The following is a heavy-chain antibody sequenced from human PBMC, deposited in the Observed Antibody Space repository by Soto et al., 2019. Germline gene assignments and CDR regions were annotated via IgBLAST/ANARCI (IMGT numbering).Heavy chain of an antibody. CDR1: GFTFGAYV. CDR3: ARDGPHITLFGYGAY. Sequence: GWLRLSCAAAGFTFGAYVMHWVRQAPGKGLEWVAHISYDGNNKYYADSVKGRFTISRDNFKNTLYLQMSSLRTDDTAVYYCARDGPHITLFGYGAYWGQGNLVTVSS. J-gene: IGHJ4*02. V-gene: IGHV3-30-3*01. CDR2: ISYDGNNK. D-gene: IGHD3-3*01.